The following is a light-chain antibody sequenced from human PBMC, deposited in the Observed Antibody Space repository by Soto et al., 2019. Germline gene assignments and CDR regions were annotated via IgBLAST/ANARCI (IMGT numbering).Light chain of an antibody. J-gene: IGKJ1*01. Sequence: DIQMTQSPSTLSAYVGDRVTITGRARQSISSWLACYQQKPGKAPKLLIYDASSLESGVPSRFSGSGSGTEFTLPISSLQPDDFATYCCQQYNSYSCTFGQGTKVQIK. CDR3: QQYNSYSCT. CDR2: DAS. CDR1: QSISSW. V-gene: IGKV1-5*01.